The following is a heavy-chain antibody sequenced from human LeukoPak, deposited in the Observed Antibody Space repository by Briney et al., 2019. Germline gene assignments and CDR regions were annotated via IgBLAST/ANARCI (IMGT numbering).Heavy chain of an antibody. CDR1: GFTFSSYA. D-gene: IGHD3-22*01. J-gene: IGHJ4*02. CDR2: ISYDGSNK. V-gene: IGHV3-30*04. Sequence: PGGSLRLSCAASGFTFSSYAMHWVRQAPGKGLEWVAVISYDGSNKYYADSVKGRFTISRDNAKNSLYLQMNSLRVEDTAVYYCARDTSGSGYYSCYFDYWGQGTLVTVSS. CDR3: ARDTSGSGYYSCYFDY.